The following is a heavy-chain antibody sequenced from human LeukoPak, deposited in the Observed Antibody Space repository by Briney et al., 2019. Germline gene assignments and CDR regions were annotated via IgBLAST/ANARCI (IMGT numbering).Heavy chain of an antibody. J-gene: IGHJ6*02. CDR1: GGTFSSYA. CDR2: IIPIFGTA. V-gene: IGHV1-69*13. Sequence: ASVKVSCKASGGTFSSYAIGWVRQAPGQGLEWMGGIIPIFGTANYAQKFQGRVTITADESTSTAYMELSSLRSEDTAVYYCASSSSSGGSGHYYYYYGMDVWGQGTTVTVSS. D-gene: IGHD6-6*01. CDR3: ASSSSSGGSGHYYYYYGMDV.